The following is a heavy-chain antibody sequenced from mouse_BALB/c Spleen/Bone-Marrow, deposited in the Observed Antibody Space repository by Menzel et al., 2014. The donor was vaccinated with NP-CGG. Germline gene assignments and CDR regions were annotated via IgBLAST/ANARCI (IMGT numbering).Heavy chain of an antibody. J-gene: IGHJ3*01. V-gene: IGHV1-54*01. Sequence: QVQLKESGAELVRPGTSVKVSCKASGYAFTNYLIEWVKQRPGQGLEWIGVINPGSGGTNYNEKFKGKATLTADKSSSTAYMKLSSLTSDDAAVYFCAKEIITSFAYWGQGTLVTVSA. CDR1: GYAFTNYL. D-gene: IGHD1-1*01. CDR3: AKEIITSFAY. CDR2: INPGSGGT.